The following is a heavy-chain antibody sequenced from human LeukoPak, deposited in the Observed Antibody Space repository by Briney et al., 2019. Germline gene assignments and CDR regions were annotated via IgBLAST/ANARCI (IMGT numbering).Heavy chain of an antibody. CDR3: ARHLRFGYGSSGHPGDY. Sequence: SETLSLTCTVSGGSISSSSYYWGWIRQPPGKGLEWIGSIYYSGSTYYNPSLKSRVTISVDTSKNQFSLKLSSVTAADTAVYYCARHLRFGYGSSGHPGDYWGQGTLVTVSS. D-gene: IGHD3-22*01. J-gene: IGHJ4*02. CDR1: GGSISSSSYY. V-gene: IGHV4-39*01. CDR2: IYYSGST.